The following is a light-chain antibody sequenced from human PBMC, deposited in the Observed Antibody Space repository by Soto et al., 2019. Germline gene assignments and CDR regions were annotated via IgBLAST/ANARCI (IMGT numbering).Light chain of an antibody. CDR2: GAS. V-gene: IGKV3-15*01. J-gene: IGKJ1*01. Sequence: EVVMTQSPATLSVSPGERVTLSCRASQSINAHLAWYQQKPGQAPRLLIHGASTRATGIPARFSSSGFGTEFILTISSLQSADFAVYYCQQYNTWLWTFGQGTKVEIQ. CDR3: QQYNTWLWT. CDR1: QSINAH.